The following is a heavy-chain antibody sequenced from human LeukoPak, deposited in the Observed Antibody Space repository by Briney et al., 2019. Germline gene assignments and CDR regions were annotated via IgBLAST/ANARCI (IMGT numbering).Heavy chain of an antibody. V-gene: IGHV4-39*02. CDR3: AREVVAAPHRCFDY. D-gene: IGHD2-15*01. J-gene: IGHJ4*02. CDR2: IYYSGST. CDR1: GGSISSSRYY. Sequence: SETLSLTCTVSGGSISSSRYYWGWIRQPPGKGLEWIGSIYYSGSTYYNPSLKSRVTISVDTSKNQFSLKLSSVTAADTAVYYCAREVVAAPHRCFDYWGQGTLVTVSS.